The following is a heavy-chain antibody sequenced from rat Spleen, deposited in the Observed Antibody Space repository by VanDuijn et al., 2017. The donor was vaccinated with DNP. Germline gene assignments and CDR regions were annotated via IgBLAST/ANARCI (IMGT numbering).Heavy chain of an antibody. Sequence: EVQLVESGGGLVQPGRSLKLSCAASGLTFSYYAMAWVRQAPTKGLGWVASISNSGSETKYRDAVQGRFTISRDNAKNTLYLQMDSLRSEDTATYYCKLGGAYWGQGVMVTVSS. J-gene: IGHJ2*01. CDR1: GLTFSYYA. V-gene: IGHV5S13*01. CDR3: KLGGAY. D-gene: IGHD5-1*01. CDR2: ISNSGSET.